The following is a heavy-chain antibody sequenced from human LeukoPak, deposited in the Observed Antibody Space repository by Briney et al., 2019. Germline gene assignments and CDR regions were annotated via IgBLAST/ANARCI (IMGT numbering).Heavy chain of an antibody. CDR1: GGSISSYY. V-gene: IGHV4-59*12. CDR3: ARENYYDSSDYYYGMDV. Sequence: SETLSLTCTVSGGSISSYYWSWIRQPPGKGLEWIGYIYYSGSTNYNPSLKSRVTMSVDTSKNQFSLKLSSVTAADTAVYYCARENYYDSSDYYYGMDVWGQGTTVTVSS. CDR2: IYYSGST. J-gene: IGHJ6*02. D-gene: IGHD3-22*01.